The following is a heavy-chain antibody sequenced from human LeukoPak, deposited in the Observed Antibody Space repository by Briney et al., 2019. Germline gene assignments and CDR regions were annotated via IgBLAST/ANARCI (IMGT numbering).Heavy chain of an antibody. Sequence: SETLSLTCTVSGGSISRYYWSWIRQPPGKVLAWIGYIYYCGSTNYNPSLKSRVTISLDTSKNQFSLNLNSVTAADTAVHYCVRYDSSGYYFDHWGQGTLVTVSS. CDR3: VRYDSSGYYFDH. V-gene: IGHV4-59*01. CDR1: GGSISRYY. D-gene: IGHD3-22*01. J-gene: IGHJ4*02. CDR2: IYYCGST.